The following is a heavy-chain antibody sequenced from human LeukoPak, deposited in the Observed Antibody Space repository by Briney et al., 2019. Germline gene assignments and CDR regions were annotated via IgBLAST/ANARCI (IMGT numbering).Heavy chain of an antibody. CDR1: GGSISSSSYY. CDR3: ARDGVLVRGWFDP. D-gene: IGHD2-8*02. V-gene: IGHV4-39*07. J-gene: IGHJ5*02. CDR2: IYYGGST. Sequence: ASETLSLTCTVSGGSISSSSYYWGWIRQPPGKGLEWIWSIYYGGSTYYNPSLKSRVTISVDTSKNQFSLKLSSVTAADTAVYYCARDGVLVRGWFDPWGQGTLVTVSS.